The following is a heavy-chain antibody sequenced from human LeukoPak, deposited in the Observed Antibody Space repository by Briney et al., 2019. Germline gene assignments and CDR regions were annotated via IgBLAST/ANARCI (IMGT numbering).Heavy chain of an antibody. CDR2: IYSGGST. V-gene: IGHV3-66*01. Sequence: GGSLRLSCAASGFTVSSNYMGWVRQAPGKGLEWVSVIYSGGSTYYADSVKGRFTISRDNSKNTLYLQMNSLRAEDTAVYYCARALWDNSGWSLGYWGQGTLVTVSS. CDR1: GFTVSSNY. D-gene: IGHD6-19*01. CDR3: ARALWDNSGWSLGY. J-gene: IGHJ4*02.